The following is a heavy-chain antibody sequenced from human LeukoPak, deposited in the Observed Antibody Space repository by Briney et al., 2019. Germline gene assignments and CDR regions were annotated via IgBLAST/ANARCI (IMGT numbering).Heavy chain of an antibody. J-gene: IGHJ4*02. CDR3: ARESSYYYDSSPYGY. D-gene: IGHD3-22*01. Sequence: GGSLRLSCAASGFTVITSFMSWVRQAPGKGLEWVSVIYNDGTTYYADSVKGRFTISRDNSKNTLYLQMNSLRAEDTAVYYCARESSYYYDSSPYGYWGQGTLVTVSS. CDR2: IYNDGTT. V-gene: IGHV3-66*02. CDR1: GFTVITSF.